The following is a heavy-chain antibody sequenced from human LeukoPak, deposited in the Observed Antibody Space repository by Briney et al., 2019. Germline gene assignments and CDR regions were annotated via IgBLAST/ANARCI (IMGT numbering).Heavy chain of an antibody. CDR1: GFTFSSYS. V-gene: IGHV3-23*01. D-gene: IGHD3-22*01. J-gene: IGHJ4*02. CDR2: ISGSGGST. CDR3: AKDDITMIVVVTLDY. Sequence: GGSLRLSCAASGFTFSSYSMNWVRQAPGKGLEWVSAISGSGGSTCYADSVKGRFTISRDNSKNTLYLQMNSLRAEDTAVYHCAKDDITMIVVVTLDYWGQGTLVTVSS.